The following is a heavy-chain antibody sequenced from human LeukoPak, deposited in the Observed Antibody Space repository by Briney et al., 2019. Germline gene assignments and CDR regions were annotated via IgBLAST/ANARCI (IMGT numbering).Heavy chain of an antibody. CDR3: ARVRTAYYPDY. CDR1: GFTFDTYT. V-gene: IGHV3-21*01. CDR2: ISSKSGYI. D-gene: IGHD3/OR15-3a*01. Sequence: PGGSLRLSCVASGFTFDTYTMNWVRQAPGKGLEWVSSISSKSGYIHYADSVKGRFIISRDNAKNSLSLQMNSLRAEDTAVYYCARVRTAYYPDYWDQGTLVTVSS. J-gene: IGHJ4*02.